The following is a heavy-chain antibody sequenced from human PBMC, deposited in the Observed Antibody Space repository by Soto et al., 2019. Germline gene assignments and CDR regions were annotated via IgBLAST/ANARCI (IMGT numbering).Heavy chain of an antibody. CDR3: ARVDMAMVTIDF. Sequence: SETLSLTCAVSGGSISSSNWWSWVRQPPGKGLEWIGEIYHSGSTNYNPSLKSRVTISVDKSKNQFSLKLSSVTAADTAVYDCARVDMAMVTIDFWGQGTLVTVSS. D-gene: IGHD5-18*01. J-gene: IGHJ4*02. CDR2: IYHSGST. CDR1: GGSISSSNW. V-gene: IGHV4-4*02.